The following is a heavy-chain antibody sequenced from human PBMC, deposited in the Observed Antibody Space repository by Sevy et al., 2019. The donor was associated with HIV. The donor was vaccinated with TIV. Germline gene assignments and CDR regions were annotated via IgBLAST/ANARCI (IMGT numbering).Heavy chain of an antibody. Sequence: GGSLRLSCAASGFTFSDYYMSWIRQAPGKGLEWVSYISSRDSTIYYADSVKGRFTISRDNAKNSLYLQMNSLRVEDTAVYYCARDRLQRGSGYPFDYWGQGTLVTVSS. CDR1: GFTFSDYY. D-gene: IGHD3-22*01. V-gene: IGHV3-11*01. CDR3: ARDRLQRGSGYPFDY. CDR2: ISSRDSTI. J-gene: IGHJ4*02.